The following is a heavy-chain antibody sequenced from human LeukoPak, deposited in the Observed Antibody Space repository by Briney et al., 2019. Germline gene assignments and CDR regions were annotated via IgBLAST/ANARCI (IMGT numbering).Heavy chain of an antibody. CDR1: GRSLNTDEYF. CDR3: ARARSTIYYYYYMDV. D-gene: IGHD3-3*01. J-gene: IGHJ6*03. Sequence: SETLSLTCTVSGRSLNTDEYFWTWTRQPPGKGLEWFELIYYNRSTCDHPSHQSPLTISVDTSKNHFSLKLRSVTAADTAVYDCARARSTIYYYYYMDVWGKGTTVTVSS. CDR2: IYYNRST. V-gene: IGHV4-30-4*08.